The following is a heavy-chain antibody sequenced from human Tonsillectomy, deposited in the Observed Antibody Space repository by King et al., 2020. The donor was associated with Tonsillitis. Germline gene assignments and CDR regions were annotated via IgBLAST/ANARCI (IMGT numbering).Heavy chain of an antibody. V-gene: IGHV4-4*07. CDR1: GDSVTSYY. Sequence: VQLQESGPGLVKPSETLSLTCSVSGDSVTSYYWNWIRQPAGKRLEWIGRIYASGSANYNPSLTSRVSMSIDTSNNQFSLRLSSVTAADTAVYYCARCPMKYSIDYWGQGALVTVSS. CDR3: ARCPMKYSIDY. CDR2: IYASGSA. J-gene: IGHJ4*02. D-gene: IGHD2-15*01.